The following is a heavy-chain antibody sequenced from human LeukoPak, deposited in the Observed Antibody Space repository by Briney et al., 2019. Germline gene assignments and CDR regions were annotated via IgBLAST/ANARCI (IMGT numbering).Heavy chain of an antibody. CDR2: ISRSDSTI. Sequence: GGSLRLSCAASGFNLSDYYMTWIRQAPGKGLEWVSYISRSDSTIYYADSVKGRFTISRDNAKNSLYLQMNSLRAEDTAVYYCARGLHSASSGRVFDYWGQGSLVTVSS. D-gene: IGHD6-6*01. V-gene: IGHV3-11*01. CDR3: ARGLHSASSGRVFDY. CDR1: GFNLSDYY. J-gene: IGHJ4*02.